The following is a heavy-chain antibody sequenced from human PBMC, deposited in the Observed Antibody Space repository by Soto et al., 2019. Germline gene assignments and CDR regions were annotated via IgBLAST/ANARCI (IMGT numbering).Heavy chain of an antibody. J-gene: IGHJ6*02. CDR1: GFTFSSYW. CDR2: IKQDGSEK. V-gene: IGHV3-7*01. Sequence: PGGSLRLSCAASGFTFSSYWMSWVRQAPGKGLEWVANIKQDGSEKYYVDSVKGRFTISRDNAKNSLYLQMNSLRAEDTAVYYCASEAVAGTGGYYYYGMDVWGQGTTVTVSS. CDR3: ASEAVAGTGGYYYYGMDV. D-gene: IGHD6-19*01.